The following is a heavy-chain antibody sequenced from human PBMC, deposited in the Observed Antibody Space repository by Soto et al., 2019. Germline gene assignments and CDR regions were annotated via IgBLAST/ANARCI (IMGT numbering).Heavy chain of an antibody. Sequence: SETLSLTCAVYGGSFSDYYWSWIRQPPGKGLEWIGDICYSGSTNYNPSLKSRVTISVDTSKDQFSLKLSSVTAADTAVYYCARVDDILTGLDYWGQGTLVTVSS. CDR3: ARVDDILTGLDY. CDR2: ICYSGST. J-gene: IGHJ4*02. V-gene: IGHV4-34*01. CDR1: GGSFSDYY. D-gene: IGHD3-9*01.